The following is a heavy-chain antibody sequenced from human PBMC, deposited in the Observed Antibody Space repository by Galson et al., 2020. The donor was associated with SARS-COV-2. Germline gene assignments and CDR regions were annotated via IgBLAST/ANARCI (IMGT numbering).Heavy chain of an antibody. CDR3: AKSLWFGEILSPFDY. V-gene: IGHV3-30*04. Sequence: GESLKISCAASGLTFSTYTMHWVRQAPGKGLEWVAVISDDGTNTYYRDSVKGRFSISRDNSKNTLYLQMNSLRVEDTAVYHCAKSLWFGEILSPFDYLGQGAQATVSS. D-gene: IGHD3-10*01. J-gene: IGHJ4*02. CDR2: ISDDGTNT. CDR1: GLTFSTYT.